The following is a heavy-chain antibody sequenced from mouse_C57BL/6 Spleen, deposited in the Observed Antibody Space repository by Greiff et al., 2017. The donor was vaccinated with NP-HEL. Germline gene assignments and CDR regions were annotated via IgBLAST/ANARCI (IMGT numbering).Heavy chain of an antibody. J-gene: IGHJ3*01. D-gene: IGHD1-1*01. V-gene: IGHV5-4*01. Sequence: EVKVEESGGGLVKPGGSLKLSCAASGFTFSSYAMSWVRQTPEKRLEWVATISDGGSYTYYPDNVKGRFTISRDNAKNNLYLQMSHLKSEDTAMYYCARDRTVGFAYWGQGTLVTVSA. CDR2: ISDGGSYT. CDR1: GFTFSSYA. CDR3: ARDRTVGFAY.